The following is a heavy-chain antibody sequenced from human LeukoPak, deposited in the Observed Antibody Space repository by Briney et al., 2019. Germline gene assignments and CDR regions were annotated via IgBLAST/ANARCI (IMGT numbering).Heavy chain of an antibody. CDR1: GYTFTGYY. J-gene: IGHJ4*02. D-gene: IGHD3-22*01. V-gene: IGHV1-2*02. Sequence: GASVKVSCKASGYTFTGYYMHWVRQAPGQGLEWMGWINSNSGGTNYAQKFQDRVTMTRDTSISTAYMELSRLRSDDTAVYYCARVLLTYYFDSSGYYDYWGQGTLVTVSS. CDR3: ARVLLTYYFDSSGYYDY. CDR2: INSNSGGT.